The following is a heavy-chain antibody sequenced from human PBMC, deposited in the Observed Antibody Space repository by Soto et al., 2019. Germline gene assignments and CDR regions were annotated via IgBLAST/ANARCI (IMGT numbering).Heavy chain of an antibody. CDR1: GYPFLNYA. V-gene: IGHV1-3*01. Sequence: QVQLVQSGAEVRKPGASVKLSCKTSGYPFLNYAIHWVRQAPGQGLEWMGWVNPSNGYTRYSENFQARLSLTRDTSANTAYMELTSLRSEDTAVYYCARRLSAFDVWGQGTVVTVSS. J-gene: IGHJ3*01. CDR3: ARRLSAFDV. CDR2: VNPSNGYT.